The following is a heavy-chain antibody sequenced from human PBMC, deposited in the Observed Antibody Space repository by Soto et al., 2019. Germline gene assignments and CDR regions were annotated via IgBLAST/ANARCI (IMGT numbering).Heavy chain of an antibody. CDR3: ARVGGYPLGAFDI. CDR2: ISYIGSA. J-gene: IGHJ3*02. CDR1: GGSISSYD. D-gene: IGHD5-12*01. Sequence: SETLSLTCTVSGGSISSYDWSWIRQPPGKGLEWIGYISYIGSANYNPSLKNRVTILVDTSKNHFSLKLSSVTAADTAVYYCARVGGYPLGAFDIWGQGTMVTVSS. V-gene: IGHV4-59*01.